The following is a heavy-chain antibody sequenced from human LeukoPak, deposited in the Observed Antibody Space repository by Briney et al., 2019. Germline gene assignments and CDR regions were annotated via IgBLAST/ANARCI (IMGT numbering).Heavy chain of an antibody. D-gene: IGHD6-13*01. J-gene: IGHJ4*02. CDR1: GGSISSFY. Sequence: SETLSLTCTVSGGSISSFYWSWIRQPPGKGLEWIGYIHYSGSTNYNPSLKSRVTISVDTSKNQFSLKLSSVTAADTAVYYCASLVAAAGQTTDYWGQGTLVTVSS. V-gene: IGHV4-59*12. CDR3: ASLVAAAGQTTDY. CDR2: IHYSGST.